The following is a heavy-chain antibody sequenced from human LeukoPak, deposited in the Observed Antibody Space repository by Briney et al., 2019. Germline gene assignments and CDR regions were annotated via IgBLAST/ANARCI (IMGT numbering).Heavy chain of an antibody. J-gene: IGHJ5*01. CDR1: GFALKSYS. D-gene: IGHD2-8*02. CDR3: ARVAVSGPTGWFDS. V-gene: IGHV3-21*01. Sequence: GGSLRLSCAGSGFALKSYSLNWVRQAPGKGLEWVSSISSTSAYIHYADSVKGRFTISRDNVDNVVYLEMNSLGAEDTATYYCARVAVSGPTGWFDSWGQGTLVTVSS. CDR2: ISSTSAYI.